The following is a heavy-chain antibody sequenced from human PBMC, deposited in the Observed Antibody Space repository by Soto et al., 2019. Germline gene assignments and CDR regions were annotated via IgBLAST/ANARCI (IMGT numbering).Heavy chain of an antibody. Sequence: EVQLVQSGAEVKKPGESLKISCKGSGYSFTSYWIGWVRQMPGKGLEWMGIIYPGDSDTRYSPSFQGQVTISADKSISTAYLQRSSLKDSDNAMYYCARRGYSDGQGDYYYYGMDVWGQGTTVTVSS. CDR3: ARRGYSDGQGDYYYYGMDV. CDR1: GYSFTSYW. J-gene: IGHJ6*02. V-gene: IGHV5-51*01. D-gene: IGHD5-18*01. CDR2: IYPGDSDT.